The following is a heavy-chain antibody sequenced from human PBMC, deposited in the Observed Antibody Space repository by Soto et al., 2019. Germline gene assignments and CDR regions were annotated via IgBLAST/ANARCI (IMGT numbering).Heavy chain of an antibody. Sequence: QVQLVQSGAEVKKPGSSVKVSCKASGGTFSSYTISWVRQAPGQGLEWMGRIIPILGIANYAQKFQGRVTITADKSTSTAYMELSSLRSEDTAEYYCARDRVGYCSSTSCYYHDAFDIWGQGTMVTVSS. CDR2: IIPILGIA. D-gene: IGHD2-2*01. V-gene: IGHV1-69*08. J-gene: IGHJ3*02. CDR1: GGTFSSYT. CDR3: ARDRVGYCSSTSCYYHDAFDI.